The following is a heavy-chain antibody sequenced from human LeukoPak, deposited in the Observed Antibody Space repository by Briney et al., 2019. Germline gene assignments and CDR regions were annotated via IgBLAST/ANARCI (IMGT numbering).Heavy chain of an antibody. CDR1: GFTFSDYY. J-gene: IGHJ4*02. V-gene: IGHV3-11*04. Sequence: PGGSLRLSRAASGFTFSDYYMSGIRQAPGKGREWGSYISSSGSTIYYADSVKGRFTISRDIAKNSLYLQMKSLRAQSTRAYISARDPRDAGTRGDYFDYWGQGTLVTVSS. D-gene: IGHD6-13*01. CDR3: ARDPRDAGTRGDYFDY. CDR2: ISSSGSTI.